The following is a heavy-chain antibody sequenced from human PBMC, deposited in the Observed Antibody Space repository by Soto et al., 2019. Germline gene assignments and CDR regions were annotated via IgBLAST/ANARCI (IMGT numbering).Heavy chain of an antibody. J-gene: IGHJ5*02. V-gene: IGHV3-13*01. Sequence: GFLSISCVPAGCNLENHDMHWVRQVTGKGLEWVAGIGTLFDRFYPDSVKGRFTISRENAKTSVFLQMNKLRPGDTGIYYCARGRSNDFVSSPPPMFDPRGQGTLVTLSS. D-gene: IGHD1-1*01. CDR2: IGTLFDR. CDR3: ARGRSNDFVSSPPPMFDP. CDR1: GCNLENHD.